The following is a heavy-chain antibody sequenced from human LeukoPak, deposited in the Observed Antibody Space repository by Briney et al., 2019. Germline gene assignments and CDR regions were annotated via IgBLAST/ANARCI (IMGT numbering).Heavy chain of an antibody. D-gene: IGHD3-10*01. CDR3: ASGEYYGSGIPSPFDY. J-gene: IGHJ4*02. V-gene: IGHV3-53*01. CDR2: IYSGGST. Sequence: GGSLRLSCAASGFTVSSNYMSWVRQAPGKGLEWVSVIYSGGSTYYADSVKGRFTISRDNSKNTLYLQMNSLRAEDTAVYYCASGEYYGSGIPSPFDYWGQGTLVTVSS. CDR1: GFTVSSNY.